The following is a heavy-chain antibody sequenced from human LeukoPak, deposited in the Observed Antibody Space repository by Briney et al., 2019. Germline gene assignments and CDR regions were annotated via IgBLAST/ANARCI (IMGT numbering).Heavy chain of an antibody. J-gene: IGHJ5*02. CDR2: IIPIFGTA. CDR1: GGTFSSYA. Sequence: SVKVSCKASGGTFSSYAISWVRQAPGQGLEWMGGIIPIFGTANYAQKFQGRVTITADKSTSTAYMELSSLRSEDTAVYYCAREGLAYYYGSGSYGNWFDPWGQGTLVTVSS. CDR3: AREGLAYYYGSGSYGNWFDP. V-gene: IGHV1-69*06. D-gene: IGHD3-10*01.